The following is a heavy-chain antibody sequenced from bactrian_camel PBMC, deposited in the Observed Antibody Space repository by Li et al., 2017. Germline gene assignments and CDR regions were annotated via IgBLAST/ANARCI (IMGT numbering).Heavy chain of an antibody. CDR1: GFQSISFF. CDR2: INGGGGST. V-gene: IGHV3S25*01. CDR3: AADGPADDTDYDVTGVCYIPTADTYDYKS. D-gene: IGHD4*01. J-gene: IGHJ4*01. Sequence: QLVESGGGLVQPGGSLRLSCVVSGFQSISFFVTWVRQAPGKELEWVSAINGGGGSTAYADSVKGRFTISRDNAKNTVYLHLNSLKPEDTGMYYCAADGPADDTDYDVTGVCYIPTADTYDYKSWGQGTQVTVS.